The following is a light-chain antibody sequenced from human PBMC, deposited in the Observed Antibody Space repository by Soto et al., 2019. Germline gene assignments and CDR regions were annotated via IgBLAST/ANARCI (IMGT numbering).Light chain of an antibody. V-gene: IGKV1-5*03. CDR2: KAS. CDR1: QSISSW. J-gene: IGKJ1*01. CDR3: QQYNSYPWT. Sequence: DIQITQSPSTLSASVGDRVTITCRASQSISSWLAWYQQKPGKAPKLLIYKASSLESGVPSRFSGSGSGTEITLTISSLQPDDFATYYCQQYNSYPWTFGQGTKVE.